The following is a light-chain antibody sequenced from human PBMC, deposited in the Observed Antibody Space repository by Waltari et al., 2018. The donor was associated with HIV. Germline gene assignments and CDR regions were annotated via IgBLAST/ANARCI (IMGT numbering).Light chain of an antibody. Sequence: DIQMTQSPYSLSASIGDRDTIACRATHGINKYLNWYHQKPGKAPELLIYAASNLHSGVPSRCGASGSGTEFTLTISSLQPEDFATYYCQQTYIPPTTFGQGTKLE. CDR3: QQTYIPPTT. J-gene: IGKJ2*01. CDR1: HGINKY. CDR2: AAS. V-gene: IGKV1-39*01.